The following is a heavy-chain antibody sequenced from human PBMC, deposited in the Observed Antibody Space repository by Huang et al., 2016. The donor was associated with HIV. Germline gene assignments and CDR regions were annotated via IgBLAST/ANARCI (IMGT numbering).Heavy chain of an antibody. Sequence: QVQLVESGAELKKPGASVRVSCKVYGYTVSELSLHWVRQAPEKGLEWRGGFDPEEGETIYAHRLQGRVTMTEDTSTDTAYMELSSLRPEYTAVYYCATSTPDVGAGVLRSAFDIWGQGTMVTVSS. CDR2: FDPEEGET. J-gene: IGHJ3*02. CDR3: ATSTPDVGAGVLRSAFDI. V-gene: IGHV1-24*01. D-gene: IGHD2-15*01. CDR1: GYTVSELS.